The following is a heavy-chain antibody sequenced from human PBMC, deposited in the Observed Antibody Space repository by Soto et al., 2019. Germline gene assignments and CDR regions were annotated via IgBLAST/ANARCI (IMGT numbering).Heavy chain of an antibody. CDR2: ISSSSSYI. Sequence: EVQLVESGGGLVKPGGSLRLSCAASGFTFSSYSMNWVRQAPGKGLEWVSYISSSSSYIYYADSVKGRFTISRDNAKNSLSLQMNSLTAEDTAVYYCARDPTVPQNWGQGTLVTVSS. J-gene: IGHJ4*02. CDR3: ARDPTVPQN. D-gene: IGHD4-4*01. CDR1: GFTFSSYS. V-gene: IGHV3-21*01.